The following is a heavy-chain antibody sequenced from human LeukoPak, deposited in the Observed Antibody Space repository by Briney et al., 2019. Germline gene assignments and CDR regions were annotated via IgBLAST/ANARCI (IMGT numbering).Heavy chain of an antibody. J-gene: IGHJ4*02. CDR3: AKAYYYDSSGYFYFDY. Sequence: GRSLRLSCAASGFTFDDYAMHWVRQAPGKGLEWVSGISWNSGSIGYADSVKGRFTISRDNAENSLYLQMNSLRAEDMALYYCAKAYYYDSSGYFYFDYWGQGTLVTVSS. V-gene: IGHV3-9*03. CDR1: GFTFDDYA. CDR2: ISWNSGSI. D-gene: IGHD3-22*01.